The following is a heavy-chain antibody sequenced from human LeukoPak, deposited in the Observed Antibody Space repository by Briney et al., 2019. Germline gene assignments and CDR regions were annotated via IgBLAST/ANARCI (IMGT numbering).Heavy chain of an antibody. V-gene: IGHV4-59*01. CDR1: GGSISSYY. CDR3: ARGKGGYYDSSGQGEFDY. CDR2: IYYSGST. D-gene: IGHD3-22*01. Sequence: SETLSLTCTVSGGSISSYYWSWIRQPPGKGLEWIGYIYYSGSTNYNPSLKSRVTISVDTSKNQFSLKLSSVTAADTAEYYCARGKGGYYDSSGQGEFDYWGQGTLVTVSS. J-gene: IGHJ4*02.